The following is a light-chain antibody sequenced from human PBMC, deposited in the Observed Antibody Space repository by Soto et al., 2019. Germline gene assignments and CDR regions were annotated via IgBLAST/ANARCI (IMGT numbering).Light chain of an antibody. CDR2: AAS. CDR1: QGISSY. J-gene: IGKJ4*01. V-gene: IGKV1-8*01. Sequence: ALRMTQSPSSFSASTGDTVTITCPASQGISSYLAWSQQKPGKAPKLLLYAASTLQSGVPSRFSGSGSGTDFTLTISCLQSEDFATYYCQQYYSYPPLTFGGGTKVEIK. CDR3: QQYYSYPPLT.